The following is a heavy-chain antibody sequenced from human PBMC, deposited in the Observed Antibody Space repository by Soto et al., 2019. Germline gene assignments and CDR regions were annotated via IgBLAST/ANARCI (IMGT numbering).Heavy chain of an antibody. CDR3: ARWIDNGYFDY. J-gene: IGHJ4*02. Sequence: QGQLVQSGAEVKKPGASVKVSCGTSGFSFTSYSFHWVRQAPAQGLQWMGWINAGRGKTKYSQQFQGRVTFTWDTSANTVYMELSRLTSEDTSVFCCARWIDNGYFDYWGQGTLVTVSA. D-gene: IGHD4-17*01. CDR1: GFSFTSYS. CDR2: INAGRGKT. V-gene: IGHV1-3*01.